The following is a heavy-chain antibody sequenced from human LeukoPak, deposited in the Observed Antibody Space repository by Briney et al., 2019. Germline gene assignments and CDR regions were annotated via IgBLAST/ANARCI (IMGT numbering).Heavy chain of an antibody. J-gene: IGHJ4*02. Sequence: PGGSLRLSCAASGFTFSSYAIHWVRQAPGKGLEWVAVISYDGSNKYYADSEKGRFTISRDNSKNTLYLQINSLRGEDTAVYYCARDRSQRAYSYGPDGEWGQGTLVTVSS. CDR2: ISYDGSNK. CDR3: ARDRSQRAYSYGPDGE. CDR1: GFTFSSYA. D-gene: IGHD5-18*01. V-gene: IGHV3-30*01.